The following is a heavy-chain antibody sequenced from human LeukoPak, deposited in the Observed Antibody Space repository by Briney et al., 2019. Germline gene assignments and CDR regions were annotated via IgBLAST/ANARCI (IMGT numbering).Heavy chain of an antibody. CDR2: ISTSGGST. V-gene: IGHV3-64*01. CDR3: ARDDGGYGSGSHYYFYSMDV. CDR1: GFTFSRYA. D-gene: IGHD3-10*01. Sequence: PGGSLRLSCAASGFTFSRYAMHWVRQAPGKGLQFVSAISTSGGSTSYANSVRGRFTISRDNSKNTLHLQMGNLRAEDMAVYYCARDDGGYGSGSHYYFYSMDVWGQGTTVTVSS. J-gene: IGHJ6*02.